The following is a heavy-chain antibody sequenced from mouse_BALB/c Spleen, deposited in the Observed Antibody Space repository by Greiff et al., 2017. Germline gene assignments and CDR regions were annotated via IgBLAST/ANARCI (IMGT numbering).Heavy chain of an antibody. CDR3: ARSPANWDAY. D-gene: IGHD4-1*01. CDR1: GYTFTSYW. J-gene: IGHJ3*01. CDR2: IDPSDSYT. Sequence: QVQLQQPGAELVKPGASVKLSCKASGYTFTSYWMHWVKQRPGQGLEWIGEIDPSDSYTNYNQKFKGKATLTVDKSSSTAYMQLSSLTSEDSAVYYCARSPANWDAYWGQGTLVTVSA. V-gene: IGHV1-69*02.